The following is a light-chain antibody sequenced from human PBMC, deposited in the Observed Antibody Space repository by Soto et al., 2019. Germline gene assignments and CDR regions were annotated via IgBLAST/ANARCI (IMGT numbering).Light chain of an antibody. V-gene: IGKV1-13*02. Sequence: AIQLTQSPSSLSASVGDRVTITCRASQGISSFLAWYQQKPRKAPKILIFAAPTFKSGVPSRFRGSGSGTDFTLTTSRLQPEDFANYYCHQYESSPAAFGGGTMVESK. CDR1: QGISSF. CDR2: AAP. CDR3: HQYESSPAA. J-gene: IGKJ4*01.